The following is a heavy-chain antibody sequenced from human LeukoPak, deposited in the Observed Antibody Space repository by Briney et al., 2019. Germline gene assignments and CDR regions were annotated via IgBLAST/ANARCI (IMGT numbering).Heavy chain of an antibody. J-gene: IGHJ4*02. Sequence: SVNVSYKASVRTFSIYSIIWVPQAPGRGLEWMGRILPILCIANYAQKCQGRVTITADKSTSTDYMEQRSLRSEDTAVYYCVGENVYWGQGTLVTVSS. CDR3: VGENVY. V-gene: IGHV1-69*04. CDR2: ILPILCIA. CDR1: VRTFSIYS.